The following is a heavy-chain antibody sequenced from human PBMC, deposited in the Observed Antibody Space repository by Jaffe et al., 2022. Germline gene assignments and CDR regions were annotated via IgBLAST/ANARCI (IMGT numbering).Heavy chain of an antibody. J-gene: IGHJ5*02. Sequence: QVQLQESGPGLVKPSQTLSLTCTVSGGSINNGSYYWNWIRQPAGKGLEWIGRLYTSGSTAYNPSFKSRVTISPDTSKNQFSLSLSSVTAADTAVYYCARGVYSYNAGTYYNHLIWFDPWGQGTLVTVSS. D-gene: IGHD3-10*01. CDR2: LYTSGST. V-gene: IGHV4-61*02. CDR1: GGSINNGSYY. CDR3: ARGVYSYNAGTYYNHLIWFDP.